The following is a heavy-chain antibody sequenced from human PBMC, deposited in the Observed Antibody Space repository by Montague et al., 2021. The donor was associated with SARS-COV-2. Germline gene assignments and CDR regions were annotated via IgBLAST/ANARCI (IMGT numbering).Heavy chain of an antibody. CDR2: TYYRSRWFN. CDR1: GDSVSSNSAA. Sequence: CAISGDSVSSNSAAWNWIRQSPSRGLEWLGRTYYRSRWFNDYAVSIRSRITINSDTSKNQFSLQLNSVTPEDTAVYYCARATEWRGYYYYYYMDVWGKGTTVTVSS. J-gene: IGHJ6*03. D-gene: IGHD1-14*01. V-gene: IGHV6-1*01. CDR3: ARATEWRGYYYYYYMDV.